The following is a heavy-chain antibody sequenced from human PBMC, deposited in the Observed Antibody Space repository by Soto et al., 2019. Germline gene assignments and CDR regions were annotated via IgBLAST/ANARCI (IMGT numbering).Heavy chain of an antibody. CDR1: GFTISSYW. D-gene: IGHD6-19*01. CDR3: ASVGRSSGSLGY. J-gene: IGHJ4*02. V-gene: IGHV3-7*01. CDR2: IKQDGSEK. Sequence: EVQLVESGGGLVQPGGSLRLSCAASGFTISSYWMTWVRQAPGKGLEWVANIKQDGSEKYYVDSVKGRFTISRDNAKNSLYLQMNSLRAEDTAVYYCASVGRSSGSLGYWGQGTMVTVSS.